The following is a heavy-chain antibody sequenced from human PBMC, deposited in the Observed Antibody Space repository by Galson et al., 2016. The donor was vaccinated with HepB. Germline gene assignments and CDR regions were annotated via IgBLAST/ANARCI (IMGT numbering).Heavy chain of an antibody. J-gene: IGHJ4*02. V-gene: IGHV3-11*01. D-gene: IGHD1-26*01. CDR2: ISTSTTTI. CDR1: GFTFRDYN. Sequence: SLRLSCAASGFTFRDYNMNWVRQAPGKGLEWISYISTSTTTIYYADSVKGRFTISRDNAKNSLYLRMNSLRADDTAIYYCARVGGASYYEWLYWGQGTLVTVSS. CDR3: ARVGGASYYEWLY.